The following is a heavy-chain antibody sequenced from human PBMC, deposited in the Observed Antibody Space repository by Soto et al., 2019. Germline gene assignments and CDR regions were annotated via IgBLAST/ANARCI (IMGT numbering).Heavy chain of an antibody. J-gene: IGHJ6*02. CDR1: GYNFNDYW. CDR3: ARGAAGWIPFYYYYGLDI. Sequence: GESLKISCKGSGYNFNDYWIGWVRQMPGKGLEWMGIIYLGDSDTRYSPSFQGQVTISADKSISTAYLQWGSLRTSDTAMYYCARGAAGWIPFYYYYGLDIWGQGTTVTVSS. D-gene: IGHD5-18*01. V-gene: IGHV5-51*01. CDR2: IYLGDSDT.